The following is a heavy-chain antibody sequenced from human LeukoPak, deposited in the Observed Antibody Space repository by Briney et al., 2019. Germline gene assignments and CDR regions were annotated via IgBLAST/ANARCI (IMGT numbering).Heavy chain of an antibody. V-gene: IGHV1-18*01. J-gene: IGHJ3*02. D-gene: IGHD1-26*01. Sequence: VASVKVSCKASGYTFTSYGISWVRQAPGQGLEWMGWISAYNGNTNYAQKLQGRVTMTTDTSTSTAYTELRSLRSDDTAVYYCAREGVGATTDDAFDIWGQGTMVTVSS. CDR2: ISAYNGNT. CDR3: AREGVGATTDDAFDI. CDR1: GYTFTSYG.